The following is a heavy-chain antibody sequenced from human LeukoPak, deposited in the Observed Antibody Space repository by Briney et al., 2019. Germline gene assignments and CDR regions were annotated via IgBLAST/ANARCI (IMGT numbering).Heavy chain of an antibody. D-gene: IGHD3-22*01. V-gene: IGHV4-59*08. Sequence: PSETLSLTCTVSGGSISTYFWSWIRQHPGRGLEWIGHIYFSGSTNYNPSLKSRVTISVDTSKNQFSLKLSSVTAADTAVYYCARHKSSGSYPLDYWGQGILVTVSS. CDR1: GGSISTYF. CDR3: ARHKSSGSYPLDY. CDR2: IYFSGST. J-gene: IGHJ4*02.